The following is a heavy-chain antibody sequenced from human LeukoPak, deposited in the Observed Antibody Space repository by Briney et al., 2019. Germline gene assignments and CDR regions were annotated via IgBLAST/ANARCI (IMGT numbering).Heavy chain of an antibody. V-gene: IGHV1-8*01. CDR1: GYSFTSYD. Sequence: ASVKVSCKASGYSFTSYDIYWGRQATGQGLEWMGWMNPNSGNIGYDQKFQGRGSMTMNSAISTAYMELSSLRSEDTAVYNCARGVGATGAYWGQGPLVTVSS. J-gene: IGHJ4*02. CDR3: ARGVGATGAY. CDR2: MNPNSGNI. D-gene: IGHD1-26*01.